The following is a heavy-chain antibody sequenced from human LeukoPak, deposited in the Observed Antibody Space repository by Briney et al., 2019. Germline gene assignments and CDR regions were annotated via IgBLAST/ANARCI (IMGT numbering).Heavy chain of an antibody. CDR3: ARTYYYDSSGYYPPYFDY. D-gene: IGHD3-22*01. J-gene: IGHJ4*02. CDR2: INPSGGST. CDR1: GYTFTSYY. Sequence: ASVKVSCKASGYTFTSYYMHWVRQAPGQGLEWMGIINPSGGSTSYAQKFQGSVTMTRDTSTSTVYMELSSLRSEDTAVYYCARTYYYDSSGYYPPYFDYWGQGTLVTVSS. V-gene: IGHV1-46*01.